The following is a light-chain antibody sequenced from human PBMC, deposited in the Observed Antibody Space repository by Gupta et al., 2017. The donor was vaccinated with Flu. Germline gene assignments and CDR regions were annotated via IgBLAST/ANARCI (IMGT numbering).Light chain of an antibody. CDR3: QQYNNWLT. CDR1: QSVSSN. V-gene: IGKV3D-15*01. CDR2: GAS. Sequence: PATLSGAPGERATLSCRASQSVSSNLAWYQQKPGQAPRLLIYGASTRATGIPGRFSGSGSGTEFTLTISSLQSEDFAVYYCQQYNNWLTFGQGTRLEIK. J-gene: IGKJ5*01.